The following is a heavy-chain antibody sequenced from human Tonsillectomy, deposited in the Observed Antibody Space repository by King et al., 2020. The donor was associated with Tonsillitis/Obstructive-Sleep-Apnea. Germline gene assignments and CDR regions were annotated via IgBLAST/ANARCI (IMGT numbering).Heavy chain of an antibody. Sequence: QLMQSGAEAKKPGASVKVSCEASGYTFTNYFIHWVRQAPGQGLEWMGTINPSSGSTTYAQKFQGRVALTRDTSTSTVYMELSSLRSEDTAVYYCAHEGRGIYYFDQWGQGPLVTVSS. D-gene: IGHD6-13*01. CDR3: AHEGRGIYYFDQ. V-gene: IGHV1-46*01. CDR2: INPSSGST. J-gene: IGHJ4*02. CDR1: GYTFTNYF.